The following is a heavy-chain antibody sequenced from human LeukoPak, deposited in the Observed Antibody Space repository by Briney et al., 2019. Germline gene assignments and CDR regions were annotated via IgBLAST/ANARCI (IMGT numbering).Heavy chain of an antibody. J-gene: IGHJ4*02. CDR3: VREGEGPLSKDFDY. CDR1: GFTFTDHF. V-gene: IGHV1-2*02. D-gene: IGHD2/OR15-2a*01. CDR2: IGPHSTFT. Sequence: ASVKVSCKSSGFTFTDHFIHWVRQGPGQGLEWMGYIGPHSTFTSSPQEFQGRVTMTRDASMSTAYMELTRLTSDDTAVYYCVREGEGPLSKDFDYWGQGTLVTVSS.